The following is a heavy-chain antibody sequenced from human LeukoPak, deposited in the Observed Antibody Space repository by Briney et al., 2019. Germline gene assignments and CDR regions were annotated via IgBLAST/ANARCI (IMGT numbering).Heavy chain of an antibody. CDR1: GFTFSSYA. V-gene: IGHV3-23*01. CDR2: ISGSGGST. D-gene: IGHD2-21*02. Sequence: GGSLRLSCAASGFTFSSYAMSWVRQAPGKGLEWVSAISGSGGSTYYADSVKGRFTISRDNSKNTLYLQMNSLRAEDTAVYYCANTGDCGGDCPQYFQHWGQGTLVTVSS. J-gene: IGHJ1*01. CDR3: ANTGDCGGDCPQYFQH.